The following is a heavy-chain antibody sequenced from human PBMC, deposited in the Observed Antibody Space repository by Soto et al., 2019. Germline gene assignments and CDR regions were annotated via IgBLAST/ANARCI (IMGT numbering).Heavy chain of an antibody. CDR3: ARFVRSCSGTTCYTRADV. V-gene: IGHV4-61*01. Sequence: QVQLQESGPRLVKPSETVSLTCTVPGGSVSSDTHYWSWIRLSPGKRLEWIGFIYSSGSTNYNPSLKSRVTMSVDTSKNQFSLKLRSVIVADTAVYHCARFVRSCSGTTCYTRADVWGQGTTVSVSS. J-gene: IGHJ6*02. D-gene: IGHD2-2*02. CDR1: GGSVSSDTHY. CDR2: IYSSGST.